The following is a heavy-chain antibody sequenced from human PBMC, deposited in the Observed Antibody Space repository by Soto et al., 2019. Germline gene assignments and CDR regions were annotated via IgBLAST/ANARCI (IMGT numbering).Heavy chain of an antibody. Sequence: QVQLVQSGAEVKKPGASVKVSCKASGYTFTSYGISWVRQPPGQGLEWMGWISAYNGNTNYAQKLQGRVTMTTDTSTSTAYMELRSLRSDDTAVYYCARDRGYSSSWYGLYYGMDVWGQGTTVTVSS. CDR3: ARDRGYSSSWYGLYYGMDV. D-gene: IGHD6-13*01. J-gene: IGHJ6*02. V-gene: IGHV1-18*01. CDR1: GYTFTSYG. CDR2: ISAYNGNT.